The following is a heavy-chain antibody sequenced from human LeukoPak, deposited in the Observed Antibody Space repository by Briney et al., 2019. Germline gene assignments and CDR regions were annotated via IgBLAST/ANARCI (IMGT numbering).Heavy chain of an antibody. D-gene: IGHD3-3*01. J-gene: IGHJ1*01. CDR2: INPNSGGT. V-gene: IGHV1-2*02. Sequence: GASVKVSCKASGYTFTGYYMHWVRQAPGQGLEWMGWINPNSGGTNYAQKFQGRVTMTRDTSISTAYMELSRLRSDDTAVYYCARGPVFWSGYYTGLFQHWGQGTLVTVSS. CDR3: ARGPVFWSGYYTGLFQH. CDR1: GYTFTGYY.